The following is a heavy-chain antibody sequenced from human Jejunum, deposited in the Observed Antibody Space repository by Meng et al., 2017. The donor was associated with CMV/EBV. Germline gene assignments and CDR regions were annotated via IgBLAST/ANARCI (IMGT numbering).Heavy chain of an antibody. CDR1: GGSYTNGN. J-gene: IGHJ4*02. V-gene: IGHV1-46*04. CDR2: SNPSGDT. D-gene: IGHD3-3*01. CDR3: VRDGNHYDFDY. Sequence: CTAAGGSYTNGNVHGGRQDPGQGRGWVGRSNPSGDTNYAQKLRDRVTMTRDTSTSTVYMELSSLRSEDTALYYCVRDGNHYDFDYWGRGTLVTVSS.